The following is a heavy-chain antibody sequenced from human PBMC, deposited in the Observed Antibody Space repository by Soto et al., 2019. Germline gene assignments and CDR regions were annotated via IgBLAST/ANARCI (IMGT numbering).Heavy chain of an antibody. Sequence: ASVKVSCKASGYTFTSYAMHWVRQAPGQRLEWMGWINAGNGNTKYSQKFQGRVTITRDTSASTAYMELSSLRSEDTAVYYCARFDSSGYFYYGMDVWGQGTTVTVSS. CDR3: ARFDSSGYFYYGMDV. CDR2: INAGNGNT. V-gene: IGHV1-3*01. D-gene: IGHD3-22*01. J-gene: IGHJ6*02. CDR1: GYTFTSYA.